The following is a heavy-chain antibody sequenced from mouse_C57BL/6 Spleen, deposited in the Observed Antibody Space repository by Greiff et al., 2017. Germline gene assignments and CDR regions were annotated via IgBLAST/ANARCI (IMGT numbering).Heavy chain of an antibody. Sequence: QVHVKQPGTELVKPGASVKLSCKASGYTFTSYWMHWVKQRPGQGLEWIGNINPSNGGTNYNEKFKSKATLTVDKSSSTAYMQLSSLTSEDSAVYYCARGVYYYGSSYGDYWGQGTTLTVSS. CDR3: ARGVYYYGSSYGDY. CDR2: INPSNGGT. J-gene: IGHJ2*01. CDR1: GYTFTSYW. V-gene: IGHV1-53*01. D-gene: IGHD1-1*01.